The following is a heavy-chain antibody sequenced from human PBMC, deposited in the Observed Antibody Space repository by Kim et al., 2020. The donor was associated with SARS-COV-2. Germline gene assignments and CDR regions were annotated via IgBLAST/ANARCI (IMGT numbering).Heavy chain of an antibody. CDR3: ASSTYYYGSGSYFVVEYWFDP. Sequence: SVKVSCKASGGTFSSYAISWVRQAPGQGLEWMGGIIPIFGTANYAQKFQGRVTITADESTSTAYMELSSLRSEDTAVYYCASSTYYYGSGSYFVVEYWFDPWGQGTLVTVSS. D-gene: IGHD3-10*01. J-gene: IGHJ5*02. V-gene: IGHV1-69*13. CDR2: IIPIFGTA. CDR1: GGTFSSYA.